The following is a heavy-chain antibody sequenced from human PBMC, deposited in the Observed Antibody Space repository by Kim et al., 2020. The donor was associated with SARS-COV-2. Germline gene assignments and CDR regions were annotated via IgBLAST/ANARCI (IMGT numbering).Heavy chain of an antibody. Sequence: SETLSLTCAVYGGSFSGYYWSWIRQPPGKGLEWIGEINHSGSTNYNPSLKSRVTISVDTSKNQFSLKLCSVTAADTAVYYCARAVVVTARRFDYWGQGTLVTVSS. CDR2: INHSGST. D-gene: IGHD2-21*02. CDR3: ARAVVVTARRFDY. CDR1: GGSFSGYY. V-gene: IGHV4-34*01. J-gene: IGHJ4*02.